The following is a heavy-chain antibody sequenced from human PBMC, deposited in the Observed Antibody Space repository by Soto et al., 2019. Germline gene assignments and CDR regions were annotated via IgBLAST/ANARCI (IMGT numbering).Heavy chain of an antibody. V-gene: IGHV1-69*13. Sequence: ASVKVSCKASGGTFSSYAISWVRQAPGQGLEWMGGIIPIFGTANYAQKFQGRVTITADESTSTAYMELSSLRSEDTAEYYCARGKGYCSSTSCYTGYSSSDLDYWGQGTLVTVSS. CDR1: GGTFSSYA. D-gene: IGHD2-2*02. CDR2: IIPIFGTA. J-gene: IGHJ4*02. CDR3: ARGKGYCSSTSCYTGYSSSDLDY.